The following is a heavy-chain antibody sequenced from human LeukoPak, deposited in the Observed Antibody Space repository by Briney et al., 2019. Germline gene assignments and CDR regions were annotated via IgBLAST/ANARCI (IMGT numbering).Heavy chain of an antibody. CDR3: AREGKAYCSSTSCPNWFDP. V-gene: IGHV1-3*01. D-gene: IGHD2-2*01. J-gene: IGHJ5*02. Sequence: ASVKVSCKASGGTFSSYAISWVRQAPGQRLEWMGWINAGNGNTKYSQKFQGRVTITRDTSASTAYMELSSLRSEDTAVYYCAREGKAYCSSTSCPNWFDPWGQGTLVTVSS. CDR2: INAGNGNT. CDR1: GGTFSSYA.